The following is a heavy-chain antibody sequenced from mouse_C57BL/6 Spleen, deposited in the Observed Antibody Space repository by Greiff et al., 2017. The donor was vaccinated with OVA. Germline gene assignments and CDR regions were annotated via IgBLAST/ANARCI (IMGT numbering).Heavy chain of an antibody. CDR2: IYPGSGST. CDR1: GYTFTSYW. D-gene: IGHD2-3*01. CDR3: TRYDGYVWYFDV. V-gene: IGHV1-55*01. J-gene: IGHJ1*03. Sequence: VQLQQPGAELVKPGASVKMSCKASGYTFTSYWITWVKQRPGQGLEWIGDIYPGSGSTNYSEKFKSKATLTVDTSSSTAYMQLSSLTSEDSAVYYCTRYDGYVWYFDVWGTGTTVTVSS.